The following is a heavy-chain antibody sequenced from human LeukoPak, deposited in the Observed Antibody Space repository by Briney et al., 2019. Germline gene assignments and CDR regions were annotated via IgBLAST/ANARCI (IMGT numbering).Heavy chain of an antibody. J-gene: IGHJ6*03. V-gene: IGHV3-48*03. D-gene: IGHD6-13*01. CDR3: ARSSGWYHRGPDYYYYYMDV. CDR2: ISSSGTSR. Sequence: GGSLRLSCVASGFTFSSYEMNWVRQAPGKGLEWVSYISSSGTSRYYADSVKGRFTISRDNAKNSLYLQMNSLSAEDTAIYYCARSSGWYHRGPDYYYYYMDVWGKGTTVTVS. CDR1: GFTFSSYE.